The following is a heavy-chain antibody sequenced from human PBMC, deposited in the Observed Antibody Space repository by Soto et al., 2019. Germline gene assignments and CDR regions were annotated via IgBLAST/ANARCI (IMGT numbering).Heavy chain of an antibody. V-gene: IGHV4-59*01. CDR3: ARSYSGTFYGYDT. CDR2: VFYTGST. CDR1: GGSISSYH. J-gene: IGHJ5*02. Sequence: KSSETLSLTCTVSGGSISSYHWSWIRQSPGKGLEWIGYVFYTGSTKYNPALKRRVTISVDTSKNQFSLKLSSVSAADTGLYYCARSYSGTFYGYDTWDQGILVTVSS. D-gene: IGHD1-26*01.